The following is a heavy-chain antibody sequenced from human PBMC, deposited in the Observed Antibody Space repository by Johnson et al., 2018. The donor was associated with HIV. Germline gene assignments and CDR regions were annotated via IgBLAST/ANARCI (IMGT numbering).Heavy chain of an antibody. V-gene: IGHV3-30*04. Sequence: VQLVESGGGLIQPGGSLRLSCAASGFTFSSYAMHWVRQAPGKGLEWVAVISYDGSNKYYADSVKGRFTISRDNSKNTLYLQMNSLRAEDTAVYYCAKGRGHAFDIWGQGTMVTVSS. J-gene: IGHJ3*02. CDR3: AKGRGHAFDI. D-gene: IGHD3-10*01. CDR1: GFTFSSYA. CDR2: ISYDGSNK.